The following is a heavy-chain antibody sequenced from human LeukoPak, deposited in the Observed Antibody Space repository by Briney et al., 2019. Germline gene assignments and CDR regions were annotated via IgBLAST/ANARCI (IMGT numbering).Heavy chain of an antibody. J-gene: IGHJ4*02. CDR3: ARSGITIFGVVIDY. D-gene: IGHD3-3*01. CDR1: GFTFSSYS. V-gene: IGHV3-48*01. Sequence: PGGSLRLSCAASGFTFSSYSMNWVRQAPGKGLEWVSYISSSSSTIYYADSVKGRFTISRDNAKNSLYLQMNSLRAEDTAVYYCARSGITIFGVVIDYWGQGTLVTVSS. CDR2: ISSSSSTI.